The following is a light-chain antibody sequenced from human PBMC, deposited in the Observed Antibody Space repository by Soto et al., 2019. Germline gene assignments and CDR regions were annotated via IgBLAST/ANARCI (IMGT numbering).Light chain of an antibody. CDR1: QTIRNY. CDR2: YAS. CDR3: QQSYTTPYT. Sequence: DIQMAQSPSSLSASVGDRVTITCRASQTIRNYLNWYQHKPGKAPNLLIYYASNLQSGVPSRFNGSVSGTEFTLTSNSLRPEDFGAYYCQQSYTTPYTFGQGTKLEIK. J-gene: IGKJ2*01. V-gene: IGKV1-39*01.